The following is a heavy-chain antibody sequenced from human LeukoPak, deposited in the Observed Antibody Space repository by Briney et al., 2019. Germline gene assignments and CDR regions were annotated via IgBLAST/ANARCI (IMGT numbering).Heavy chain of an antibody. CDR2: IYTSGST. CDR1: GGSITSYC. J-gene: IGHJ5*02. V-gene: IGHV4-4*09. CDR3: ATSYDAKTAPYDL. Sequence: EPSETLSLTCTVSGGSITSYCWSWVRQLPGKGLEWIGYIYTSGSTDYNPSLRSRVTMSVDTSKNQLSLELRFLTAADTAVYYCATSYDAKTAPYDLWGQGTLVTVSS. D-gene: IGHD3-3*01.